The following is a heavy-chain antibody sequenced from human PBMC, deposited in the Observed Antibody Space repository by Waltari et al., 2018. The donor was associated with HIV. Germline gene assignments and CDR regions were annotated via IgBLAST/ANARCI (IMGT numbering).Heavy chain of an antibody. CDR1: GYSFTSYW. CDR2: SDPGVSDT. CDR3: AGRSDPSSGEQLVEGFDY. D-gene: IGHD6-6*01. V-gene: IGHV5-51*03. J-gene: IGHJ4*02. Sequence: EVQLVQSGAEVKKPGESLKISCKGSGYSFTSYWIGWVRQMPGKGLEWMGISDPGVSDTRYSPSFQGQVTISAANAISTAYLQWGSLKASDAAMYYCAGRSDPSSGEQLVEGFDYWGQGTLVTVSS.